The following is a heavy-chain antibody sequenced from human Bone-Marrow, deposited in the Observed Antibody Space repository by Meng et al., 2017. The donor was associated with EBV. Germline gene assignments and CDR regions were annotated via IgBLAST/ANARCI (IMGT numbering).Heavy chain of an antibody. CDR1: GFTFSSYG. Sequence: EVQLVESGGGLVKPGGSLSLSCAASGFTFSSYGMNGVRQAPGKGLEWVSSISSSSSYIYYADSVKGRFTISRDNAKNSLYLQMNSLRAEDTAVYYCARVKYDILTGYYVWGQVTLVTVSS. D-gene: IGHD3-9*01. CDR3: ARVKYDILTGYYV. CDR2: ISSSSSYI. J-gene: IGHJ4*02. V-gene: IGHV3-21*01.